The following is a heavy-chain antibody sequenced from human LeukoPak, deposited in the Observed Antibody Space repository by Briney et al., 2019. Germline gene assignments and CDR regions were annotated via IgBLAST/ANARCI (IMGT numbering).Heavy chain of an antibody. J-gene: IGHJ6*02. Sequence: GGSLRLSCAASGFTFSSYGMHWVRQAPGKGLEWVAVISYDGSNKYYADSVKGRFTISRDNSKNTLYLQMNSLRAEDTAVYYCANGRYSSGWTEPDVWGQGTTVTVSS. CDR1: GFTFSSYG. D-gene: IGHD6-19*01. CDR3: ANGRYSSGWTEPDV. V-gene: IGHV3-30*18. CDR2: ISYDGSNK.